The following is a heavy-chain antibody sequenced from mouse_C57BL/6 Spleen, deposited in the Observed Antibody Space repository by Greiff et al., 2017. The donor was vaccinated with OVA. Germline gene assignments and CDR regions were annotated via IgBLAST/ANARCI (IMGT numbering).Heavy chain of an antibody. Sequence: VQLQQSGPELVKPGASVKISCKASGYSFTSYYIHWVKQRPGQGLEWIGWIYPGSGNTKYNEKFKGKATLTADTSSSTAYMQLTSLTSEDSAVYYCARSANWYVGDYYAMDYWGQGTSVTVSS. J-gene: IGHJ4*01. D-gene: IGHD4-1*02. V-gene: IGHV1-66*01. CDR3: ARSANWYVGDYYAMDY. CDR1: GYSFTSYY. CDR2: IYPGSGNT.